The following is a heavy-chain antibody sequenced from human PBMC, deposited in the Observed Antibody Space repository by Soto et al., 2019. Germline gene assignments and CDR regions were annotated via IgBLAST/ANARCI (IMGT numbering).Heavy chain of an antibody. J-gene: IGHJ6*03. Sequence: QLQLQESGPGLVKPSETLSLTCTVSGGSISSSSYYWGWIRQPPGKGLEWIGSIYYRGSTYYNPSLKSRVTISVDTSKNQFSLKLSSVTAADTAVYYCARHCYSSIAAPDRYDYYYYMDVWGKGTTVTVSS. CDR2: IYYRGST. CDR1: GGSISSSSYY. V-gene: IGHV4-39*01. D-gene: IGHD6-6*01. CDR3: ARHCYSSIAAPDRYDYYYYMDV.